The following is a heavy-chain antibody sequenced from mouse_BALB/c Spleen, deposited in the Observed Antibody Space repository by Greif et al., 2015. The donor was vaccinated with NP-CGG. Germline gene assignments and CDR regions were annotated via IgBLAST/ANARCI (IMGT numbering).Heavy chain of an antibody. Sequence: VQLQQSGAELVKPGASVKLSCTASGFNIKDTYMHWVKQGPEQGLEWIGRIDPANGNTKYDPKFQGKATITADTSSNTAYLLLSSLTSEDTAVYYCAGTYFDYWGQGPTHTVSS. CDR2: IDPANGNT. CDR3: AGTYFDY. J-gene: IGHJ2*01. D-gene: IGHD3-3*01. V-gene: IGHV14-3*02. CDR1: GFNIKDTY.